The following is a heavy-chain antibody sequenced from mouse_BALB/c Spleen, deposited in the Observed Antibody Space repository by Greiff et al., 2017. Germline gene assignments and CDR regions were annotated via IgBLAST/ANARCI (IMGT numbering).Heavy chain of an antibody. D-gene: IGHD1-1*01. CDR2: ISSGSSTI. J-gene: IGHJ3*01. CDR3: AREWYWHYAWFAY. Sequence: EVQRVESGGGLVQPGGSRTFSCAASGFTFSSSGMPWVRQAPEKGLEWVANISSGSSTIYYADTVKGRFTISRYNPKNTLFLKMTSLRSEDTAMYFCAREWYWHYAWFAYWGQGTLVTVSA. V-gene: IGHV5-17*02. CDR1: GFTFSSSG.